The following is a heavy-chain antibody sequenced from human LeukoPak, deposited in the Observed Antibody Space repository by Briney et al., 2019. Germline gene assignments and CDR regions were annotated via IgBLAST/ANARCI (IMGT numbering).Heavy chain of an antibody. V-gene: IGHV1-69*01. D-gene: IGHD3-10*01. CDR3: AGTSHWITMVRGFRQRWFDP. CDR2: LIPIFGTA. CDR1: GGTFSSYA. J-gene: IGHJ5*02. Sequence: SVKVSCKASGGTFSSYAISWVRQAPGQGLEWMGGLIPIFGTANYAQKFQGRVTITADESTSTAYMELSSLRSEDTAVYYCAGTSHWITMVRGFRQRWFDPWGQGTLVIVSS.